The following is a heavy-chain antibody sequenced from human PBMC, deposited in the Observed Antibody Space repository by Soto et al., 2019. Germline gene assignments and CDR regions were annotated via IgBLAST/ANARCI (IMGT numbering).Heavy chain of an antibody. Sequence: QVQLVDSGGGVVQPGRSLRLSCVSSGFTFSNYAMHWVRQAPGKGLQWGSAISYNGRDTYYAYSVKGRFTISRDNSKNRLYLHMNSLRPEDTAMYYCARDQCCYHDPLGYYLHWGPGTLVTVSS. CDR2: ISYNGRDT. CDR3: ARDQCCYHDPLGYYLH. V-gene: IGHV3-30-3*01. CDR1: GFTFSNYA. D-gene: IGHD3-22*01. J-gene: IGHJ4*02.